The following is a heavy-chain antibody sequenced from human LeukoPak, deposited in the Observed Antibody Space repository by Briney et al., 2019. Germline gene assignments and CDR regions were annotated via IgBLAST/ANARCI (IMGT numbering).Heavy chain of an antibody. V-gene: IGHV4-59*12. J-gene: IGHJ5*02. D-gene: IGHD3-3*01. Sequence: SETLSLTCTVSGGSISSYYWSWIRQPPGKGLEWIGYIYYSGSTNYNPSLKGRVTISVDTSKNQFSLKLSSVTAADTAVYYCARPNSYYGNWFDPWGQGTLVTVSS. CDR3: ARPNSYYGNWFDP. CDR2: IYYSGST. CDR1: GGSISSYY.